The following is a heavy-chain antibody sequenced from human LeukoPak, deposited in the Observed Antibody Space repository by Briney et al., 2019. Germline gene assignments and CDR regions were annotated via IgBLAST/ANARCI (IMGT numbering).Heavy chain of an antibody. D-gene: IGHD1-20*01. Sequence: GSSLNFSCKSSYYNFTYYLLGLVRPVPRKGLGLMWILYPGDSDTRYSPSFQGQVTLSADKSIRTAYLQWSSLKVSDTAMHYCARPLTRTNGFDYWGQGTLVTVSS. V-gene: IGHV5-51*01. CDR2: LYPGDSDT. CDR1: YYNFTYYL. J-gene: IGHJ4*02. CDR3: ARPLTRTNGFDY.